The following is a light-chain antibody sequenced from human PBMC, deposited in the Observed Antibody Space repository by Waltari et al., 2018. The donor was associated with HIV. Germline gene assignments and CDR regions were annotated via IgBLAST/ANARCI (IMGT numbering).Light chain of an antibody. Sequence: QSALTQPASVSACPGQSITISCTGTSNDVGNYNLVSWYQQHPGKVPKLIIYEVNKRPSGASDRFSGSKSGYTASLTIAGLQAEDEADYYCCSYELSRIMVVGGGTKLTVL. CDR3: CSYELSRIMV. CDR2: EVN. CDR1: SNDVGNYNL. J-gene: IGLJ2*01. V-gene: IGLV2-23*02.